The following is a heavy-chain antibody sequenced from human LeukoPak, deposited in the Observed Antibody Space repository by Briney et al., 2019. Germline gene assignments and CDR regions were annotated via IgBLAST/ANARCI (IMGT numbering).Heavy chain of an antibody. V-gene: IGHV3-23*01. J-gene: IGHJ5*02. D-gene: IGHD3-22*01. CDR2: ISGSGGST. CDR1: GFTFSSYA. CDR3: ATSLDYYDSSGYYNNWFDP. Sequence: GGSLRLSCAASGFTFSSYAMSWLRQAPAKGLEWVSAISGSGGSTYYPDSVKGRFTISRDNSKNTLYLQMNSLRAEDTAVYYCATSLDYYDSSGYYNNWFDPWGQGTLVTVSS.